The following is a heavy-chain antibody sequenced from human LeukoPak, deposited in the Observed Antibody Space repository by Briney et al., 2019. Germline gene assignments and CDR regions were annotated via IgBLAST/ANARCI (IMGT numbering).Heavy chain of an antibody. CDR1: GFTFSSYS. J-gene: IGHJ4*02. CDR2: ISSSSSYI. Sequence: GGSLRLSCAASGFTFSSYSMNWVRQAPGKGLEWVSSISSSSSYIYYADSVKGRFTISRGNAKNSLYLQMNSLRAEDTAVYYCARDVELLWFGESQYFDYWGQGTLVTVSS. CDR3: ARDVELLWFGESQYFDY. D-gene: IGHD3-10*01. V-gene: IGHV3-21*01.